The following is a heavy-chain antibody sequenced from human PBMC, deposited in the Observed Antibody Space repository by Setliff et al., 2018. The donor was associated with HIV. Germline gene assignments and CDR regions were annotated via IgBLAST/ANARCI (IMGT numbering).Heavy chain of an antibody. J-gene: IGHJ4*02. D-gene: IGHD2-15*01. CDR1: GSTFITYH. V-gene: IGHV1-46*01. Sequence: GASVKVSCKASGSTFITYHVHWVRQAPGQGLEWMGIINPNIGSTSYAQKFQGRVTMTWDTSSGTVYMDLNSLKSEDTAVYYCAEVTCSPDSCFLDYWGQGTLVTVSS. CDR3: AEVTCSPDSCFLDY. CDR2: INPNIGST.